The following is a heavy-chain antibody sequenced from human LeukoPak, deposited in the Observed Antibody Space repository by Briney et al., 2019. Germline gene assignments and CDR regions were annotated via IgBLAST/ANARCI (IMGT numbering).Heavy chain of an antibody. V-gene: IGHV4-39*02. CDR2: IYDSGST. D-gene: IGHD6-6*01. Sequence: SETLSLTCTVSGGSIRSSYYYWGWIRQPPGKGLEWIGSIYDSGSTYYNPSLKSRVTISADTSKNQFSLKMNSVTAADTAVYYCAREHRSSKYFDSWGQGALMIVSS. CDR1: GGSIRSSYYY. CDR3: AREHRSSKYFDS. J-gene: IGHJ4*02.